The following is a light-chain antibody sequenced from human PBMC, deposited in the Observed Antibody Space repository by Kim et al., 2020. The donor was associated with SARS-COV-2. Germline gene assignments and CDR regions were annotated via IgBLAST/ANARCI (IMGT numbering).Light chain of an antibody. CDR1: SRDVGGYNY. CDR3: TSYAGNNNVV. CDR2: EVS. J-gene: IGLJ2*01. V-gene: IGLV2-8*01. Sequence: GQSVTIPCTGTSRDVGGYNYVSWYQQHPGKAPQLMIYEVSKRPSGVPDRFSGSKSGNTASLTVSGLQAEDEADYYCTSYAGNNNVVFGGGTQLTVL.